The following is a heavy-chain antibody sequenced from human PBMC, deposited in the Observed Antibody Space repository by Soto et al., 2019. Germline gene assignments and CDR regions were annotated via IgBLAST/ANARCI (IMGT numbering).Heavy chain of an antibody. J-gene: IGHJ6*02. V-gene: IGHV1-3*01. CDR3: AREVGGYSYGDGMDA. Sequence: ASVKVSCKASGYTFTTHGMQWVRQAPGQGLEWLGWINAGSGHTRYSQKFQGRVIITRDTPAYTAYMERSSLRSEDTAVYYCAREVGGYSYGDGMDAGGQGTTVTVSS. CDR1: GYTFTTHG. CDR2: INAGSGHT. D-gene: IGHD5-18*01.